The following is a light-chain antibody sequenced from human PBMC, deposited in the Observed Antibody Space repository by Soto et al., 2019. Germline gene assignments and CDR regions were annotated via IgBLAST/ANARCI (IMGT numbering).Light chain of an antibody. J-gene: IGLJ2*01. CDR2: EVS. CDR3: SSYAGSNNVV. CDR1: ISDAGGYNY. V-gene: IGLV2-8*01. Sequence: QSVLTQPPSASGSPGQSVTISCTGTISDAGGYNYVSWYQQHPGRAPKLIIYEVSQRPSEVPDRFSGSKSGNTASLTVSGLQAEDEAAYYCSSYAGSNNVVFGGGTKLTVL.